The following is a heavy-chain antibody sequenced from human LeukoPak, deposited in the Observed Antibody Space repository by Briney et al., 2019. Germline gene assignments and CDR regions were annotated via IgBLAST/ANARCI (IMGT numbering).Heavy chain of an antibody. Sequence: PSETLSLTCTVSGGSISSGGYYWSWIRQPPGKGLEWIGYIYHSGSTYYNPSLKSRVTISVDRSKSQFSLKLSSVTAADTAVYYCARVGWVDAFDIWGQGTMVTVSS. CDR2: IYHSGST. CDR3: ARVGWVDAFDI. D-gene: IGHD6-19*01. V-gene: IGHV4-30-2*01. J-gene: IGHJ3*02. CDR1: GGSISSGGYY.